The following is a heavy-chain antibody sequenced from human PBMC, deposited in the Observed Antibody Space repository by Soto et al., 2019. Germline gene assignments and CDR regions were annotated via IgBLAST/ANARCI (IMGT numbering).Heavy chain of an antibody. Sequence: AGGSLRLSCAASGFTFSDYYMNWIRQAPGKGLEWVSYISGGGGSTIYYTDSVKGRFTISRDNAKKSLYLQMNSLRAEDTAVYYCARGRGYYDSSGYDYWGQGTLVTVSS. CDR2: ISGGGGSTI. D-gene: IGHD3-22*01. J-gene: IGHJ4*02. V-gene: IGHV3-11*01. CDR3: ARGRGYYDSSGYDY. CDR1: GFTFSDYY.